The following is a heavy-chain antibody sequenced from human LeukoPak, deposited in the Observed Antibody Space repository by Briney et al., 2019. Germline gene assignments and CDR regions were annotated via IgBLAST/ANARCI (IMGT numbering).Heavy chain of an antibody. J-gene: IGHJ4*02. V-gene: IGHV3-48*03. CDR2: ISSSGSTI. Sequence: PGGSLRLSCAASGCTFSSYEMNWVRQAPGKGLEWVSYISSSGSTIYYADSVKGRFTISRDNAKNSLYLQMNSLRAEDTAVYYCARERGGSWYFFVDWGQGTLVTVSS. CDR3: ARERGGSWYFFVD. CDR1: GCTFSSYE. D-gene: IGHD6-13*01.